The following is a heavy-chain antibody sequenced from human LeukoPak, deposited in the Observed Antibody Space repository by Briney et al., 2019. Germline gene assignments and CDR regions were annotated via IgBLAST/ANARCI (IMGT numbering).Heavy chain of an antibody. CDR2: ISGSGGST. V-gene: IGHV3-23*01. Sequence: GSLRLSCAASGFTFCSYAMSWVRQAPGKGLEWVSGISGSGGSTYYADSVKGRLTISRDNSKNTLYLQMNSPRAEDTAVYYCAILPGYSSSWYEVDYWGQGTLVTVSS. CDR3: AILPGYSSSWYEVDY. J-gene: IGHJ4*02. CDR1: GFTFCSYA. D-gene: IGHD6-13*01.